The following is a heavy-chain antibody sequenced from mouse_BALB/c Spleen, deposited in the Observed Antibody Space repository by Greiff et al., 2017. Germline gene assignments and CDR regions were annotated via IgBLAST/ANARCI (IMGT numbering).Heavy chain of an antibody. J-gene: IGHJ2*01. Sequence: VQLQQSGAELVKPGASVKLSCTASGFNIKDTYMHWVKQRPEQGLEWIGRIDPANGNTKYDPKFQGKATITADTSSNTAYLQLSSLTSEDTAVYYCARARTVVAPDFDYWGQGTTLTVSS. D-gene: IGHD1-1*01. V-gene: IGHV14-3*02. CDR3: ARARTVVAPDFDY. CDR1: GFNIKDTY. CDR2: IDPANGNT.